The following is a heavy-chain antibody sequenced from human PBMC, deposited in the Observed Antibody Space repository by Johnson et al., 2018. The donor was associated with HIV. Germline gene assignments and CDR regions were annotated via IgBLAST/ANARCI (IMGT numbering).Heavy chain of an antibody. D-gene: IGHD6-19*01. CDR2: ISWNSGSI. CDR1: GFKFDDYA. CDR3: AKVFKVRVAGAFDI. V-gene: IGHV3-9*01. Sequence: VQLVESGGGLAEPGRSLRLSCEASGFKFDDYAMHWVRQFPGKGLEWVSGISWNSGSIDYADSVKGRFSISRDNPKKSLYLQMNGLRADDTALYYCAKVFKVRVAGAFDIWGQGTMVIVSS. J-gene: IGHJ3*02.